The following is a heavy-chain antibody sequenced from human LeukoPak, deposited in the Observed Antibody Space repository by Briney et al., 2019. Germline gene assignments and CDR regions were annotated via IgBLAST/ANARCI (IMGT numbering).Heavy chain of an antibody. CDR3: ARADYGGNSYYFDY. D-gene: IGHD4-23*01. CDR1: GGSISSGDYY. Sequence: PSETLSLTCTVSGGSISSGDYYWSWIRQPSGKGLEWIGYIYYSGSTYYNPSLKSRVTISVDTPKNQFSLKLSSVTAADTAVYYCARADYGGNSYYFDYWGQGTLVTVSS. CDR2: IYYSGST. V-gene: IGHV4-30-4*02. J-gene: IGHJ4*02.